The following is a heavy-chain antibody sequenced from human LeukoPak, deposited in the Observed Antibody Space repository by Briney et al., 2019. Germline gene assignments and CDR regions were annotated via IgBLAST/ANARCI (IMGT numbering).Heavy chain of an antibody. Sequence: GGSLRLSCAASGFTFSSYDIHWVRQAPGKGLEWVAVISYDGTNKFYADSVKGRFTISRDNSKNTLYLQMNSLRAEDTAIYYCAKTSRVNSAYDSPFDYWGQGTLVTVSS. J-gene: IGHJ4*02. D-gene: IGHD5-12*01. V-gene: IGHV3-30*18. CDR2: ISYDGTNK. CDR1: GFTFSSYD. CDR3: AKTSRVNSAYDSPFDY.